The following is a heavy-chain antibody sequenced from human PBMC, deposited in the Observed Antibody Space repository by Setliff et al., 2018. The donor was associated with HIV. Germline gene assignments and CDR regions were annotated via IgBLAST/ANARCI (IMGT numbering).Heavy chain of an antibody. Sequence: SETLSLTCTVSGGSFSDYYRSWIRQPPGKGLEWIGYIYTSGSTNYNPSLKSRVTISIDTSKNQFSLKLNSVTALDTAMYYCARRIDNSGTFPDKNWLDPWGQGSPVTVSS. D-gene: IGHD3-10*01. CDR3: ARRIDNSGTFPDKNWLDP. CDR2: IYTSGST. J-gene: IGHJ5*02. V-gene: IGHV4-4*09. CDR1: GGSFSDYY.